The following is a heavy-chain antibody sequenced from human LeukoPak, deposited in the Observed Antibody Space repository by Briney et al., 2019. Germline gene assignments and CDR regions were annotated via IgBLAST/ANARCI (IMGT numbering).Heavy chain of an antibody. D-gene: IGHD5-18*01. CDR1: GFTFSSYE. J-gene: IGHJ4*02. CDR3: ARSYRYTAMALDY. CDR2: ISSSGSTI. V-gene: IGHV3-48*03. Sequence: GGSLRLSCAASGFTFSSYEMNWVRQAPGKGLEWVSYISSSGSTIYCADSVKGRFTISRDNAKNSLYLQMNSLRAEDTAVYYCARSYRYTAMALDYWGQGTLVTVSS.